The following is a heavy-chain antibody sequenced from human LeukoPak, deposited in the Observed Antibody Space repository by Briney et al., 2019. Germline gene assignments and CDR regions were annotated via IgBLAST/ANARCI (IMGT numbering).Heavy chain of an antibody. CDR3: AVTSTYYDILTGYYKRSNWFDP. CDR2: TYYRSKWYN. J-gene: IGHJ5*02. CDR1: GDSVSSKSAG. V-gene: IGHV6-1*01. D-gene: IGHD3-9*01. Sequence: SQTLSLTCAISGDSVSSKSAGWNWIRQSPTRGLEWPGRTYYRSKWYNDYAVSVKSRITINPDTSKNQFSLQLNSVTPEDTAVYYCAVTSTYYDILTGYYKRSNWFDPWGQGTLVTVSS.